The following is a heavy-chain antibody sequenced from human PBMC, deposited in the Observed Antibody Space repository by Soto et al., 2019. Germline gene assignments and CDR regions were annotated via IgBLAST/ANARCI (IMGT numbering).Heavy chain of an antibody. Sequence: XSVKVSCKASGYPFTSYGISWGRRAPGQGLEWMGWISAYNGNTNYAQKLQGRVTMTTDTSTSTAYMELRSLRSDDTAVYYCAREDYRHSQIRYIYYYYGMDVWGQGTTVTVSS. CDR3: AREDYRHSQIRYIYYYYGMDV. CDR2: ISAYNGNT. CDR1: GYPFTSYG. V-gene: IGHV1-18*01. D-gene: IGHD4-17*01. J-gene: IGHJ6*02.